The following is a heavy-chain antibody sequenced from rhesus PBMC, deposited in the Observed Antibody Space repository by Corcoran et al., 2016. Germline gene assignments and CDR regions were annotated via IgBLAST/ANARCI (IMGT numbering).Heavy chain of an antibody. D-gene: IGHD3-3*01. J-gene: IGHJ4*01. CDR3: AREGTYNFWTGYPFDY. V-gene: IGHV4-173*01. CDR1: GGSISRNY. Sequence: QLQLQESGPGLVKPSETLSLTCAVSGGSISRNYWSWIRQPPGKGPEWIGRISGRGGSTDSNPSLKSRVTMSTDTSKTQFSLKLSSVTAADTSVYYCAREGTYNFWTGYPFDYWGQGVLVTVSS. CDR2: ISGRGGST.